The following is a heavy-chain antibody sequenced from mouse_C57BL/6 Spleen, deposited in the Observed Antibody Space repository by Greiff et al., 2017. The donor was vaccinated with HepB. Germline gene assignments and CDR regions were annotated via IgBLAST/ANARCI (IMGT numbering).Heavy chain of an antibody. Sequence: VKVVESGAELVRPGTSVKVSCKASGYAFTNYLIEWVKQRPGQGLEWIGVINPGSGGTNYNEKFKGKATLTADKSSSTAYMQLSSLTSEDSAVYFCARGMGYAMDYWGQGTSVTVSS. CDR1: GYAFTNYL. V-gene: IGHV1-54*01. CDR2: INPGSGGT. CDR3: ARGMGYAMDY. J-gene: IGHJ4*01.